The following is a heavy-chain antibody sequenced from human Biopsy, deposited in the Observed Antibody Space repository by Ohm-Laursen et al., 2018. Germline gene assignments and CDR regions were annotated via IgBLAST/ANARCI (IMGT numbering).Heavy chain of an antibody. D-gene: IGHD1-1*01. CDR2: ISWHSGSR. J-gene: IGHJ6*02. Sequence: RSLRLSCTASGFTFDDYAMHWVRQAPGKGLEWVSGISWHSGSRGYADSVKGRFTISRDNAKKLLYLQMNSLRAEDTALYYCAKDVRVKVQLDGMDVWGQGTMVTVSS. CDR1: GFTFDDYA. CDR3: AKDVRVKVQLDGMDV. V-gene: IGHV3-9*01.